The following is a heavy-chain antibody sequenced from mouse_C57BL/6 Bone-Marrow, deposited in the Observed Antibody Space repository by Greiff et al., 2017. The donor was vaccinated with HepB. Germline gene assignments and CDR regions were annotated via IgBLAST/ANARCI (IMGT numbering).Heavy chain of an antibody. J-gene: IGHJ2*01. CDR1: GYTFTDYE. Sequence: QVQLQQSGAELVRPGASVTLSCKASGYTFTDYEMHWVKQTPVHGLEWIGAIDTETGGTAYNQKFKGKAILTADKSSSTAYMELRSLTSEDSAVYYCTRGGGGLDYWGQGTTLTVSS. CDR2: IDTETGGT. V-gene: IGHV1-15*01. CDR3: TRGGGGLDY.